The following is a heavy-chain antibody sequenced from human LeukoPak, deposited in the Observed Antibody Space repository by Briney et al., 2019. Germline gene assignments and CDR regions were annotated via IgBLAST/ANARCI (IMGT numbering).Heavy chain of an antibody. CDR1: GFTFSDYY. Sequence: GGSLRLSCAASGFTFSDYYMSWIRQAPGKGLEWVSYISNSGSTIYYADSVKGRFTISRDNAKNSLYLQMNSLRAEDTAVYYCARFRGYSYAYYFDYWGQGTLVTVSS. D-gene: IGHD5-18*01. V-gene: IGHV3-11*01. CDR3: ARFRGYSYAYYFDY. J-gene: IGHJ4*02. CDR2: ISNSGSTI.